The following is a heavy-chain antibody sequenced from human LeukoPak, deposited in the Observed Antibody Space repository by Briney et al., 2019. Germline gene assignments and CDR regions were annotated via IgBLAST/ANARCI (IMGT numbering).Heavy chain of an antibody. CDR3: AHSTTSGRWAFQP. CDR1: GMGRGTRGGG. V-gene: IGHV2-5*02. CDR2: IYWDYYK. J-gene: IGHJ1*01. D-gene: IGHD1-1*01. Sequence: GPTLMHPPPTLALTFTVSGMGRGTRGGGVGWIRQPPVKALGRLTLIYWDYYKRYSPSLKSRLTITKDTSKNQVVLTMTNMDPVDTATYYCAHSTTSGRWAFQPWGQGALVTVSS.